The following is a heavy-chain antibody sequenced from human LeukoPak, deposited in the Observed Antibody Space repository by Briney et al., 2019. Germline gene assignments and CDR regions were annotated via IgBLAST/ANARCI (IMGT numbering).Heavy chain of an antibody. CDR3: ARVRWRDIVVVPAAPVKRYFDY. V-gene: IGHV4-34*01. D-gene: IGHD2-2*01. J-gene: IGHJ4*02. CDR1: GGSFSGYY. Sequence: SETLSLTCAVYGGSFSGYYWSWIRQPPGKGLEWIGEINHSGSTNYNPSLKSRVTISVDTSKNQFSLKLSSATAADTAVYYCARVRWRDIVVVPAAPVKRYFDYWGQGTLVTVSS. CDR2: INHSGST.